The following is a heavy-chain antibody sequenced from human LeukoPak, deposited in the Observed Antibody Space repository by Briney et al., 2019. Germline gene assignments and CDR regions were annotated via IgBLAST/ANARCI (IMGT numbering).Heavy chain of an antibody. CDR1: GYTFSGYY. D-gene: IGHD3-10*01. Sequence: ASVKVSCKASGYTFSGYYMHWVRQAPGQGLEWMGWINPNSGGTNYAQKFQGRVTMTRDTSISTAYMDLSRLTSDDTAVYYCAKGGLLWSGDLSTSGDPFYSWGQGTMVTVSS. CDR3: AKGGLLWSGDLSTSGDPFYS. J-gene: IGHJ3*02. V-gene: IGHV1-2*02. CDR2: INPNSGGT.